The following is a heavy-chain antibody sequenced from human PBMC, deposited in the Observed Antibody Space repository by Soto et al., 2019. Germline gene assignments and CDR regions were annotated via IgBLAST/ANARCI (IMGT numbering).Heavy chain of an antibody. CDR3: ARSPDSSGYYPRRYYYGMDV. Sequence: PSETLSLTCAVSGVSISSHDWWTWVRQPPGKGLEWIGESYQSGNTNYNPSLKSRVTISVDKSKNQFSLKLSSVTAADTAVYYCARSPDSSGYYPRRYYYGMDVWGQGTTVTVSS. CDR1: GVSISSHDW. D-gene: IGHD3-22*01. CDR2: SYQSGNT. V-gene: IGHV4-4*02. J-gene: IGHJ6*02.